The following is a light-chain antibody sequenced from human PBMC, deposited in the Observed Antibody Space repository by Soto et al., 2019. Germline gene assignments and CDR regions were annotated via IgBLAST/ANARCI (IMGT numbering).Light chain of an antibody. CDR2: ATS. V-gene: IGKV1-39*01. CDR1: QRVSTF. Sequence: DIPMTQSPSSLSTSVGDRVTITCRASQRVSTFLNWYQQKPGEAPSLLIYATSNLHSGVPSRFSGAGSETGFSLTISSLQPEDFATYYCQQTFAVPWTFGRGTRVEIK. CDR3: QQTFAVPWT. J-gene: IGKJ1*01.